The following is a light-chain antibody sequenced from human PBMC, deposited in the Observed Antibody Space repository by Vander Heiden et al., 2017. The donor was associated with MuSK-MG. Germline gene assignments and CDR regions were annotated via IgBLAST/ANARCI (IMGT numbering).Light chain of an antibody. CDR3: QQSNNLPYT. Sequence: EIVLTQSPDFQSVTPKETVTITCRASQDIGNALHWYQQKPHQSPKLLIKFTSQSGSGAPSRFSGKGSGTDFTLTINGVEAEDVATYYCQQSNNLPYTFGQGTKLEIK. J-gene: IGKJ2*01. CDR2: FTS. CDR1: QDIGNA. V-gene: IGKV6-21*01.